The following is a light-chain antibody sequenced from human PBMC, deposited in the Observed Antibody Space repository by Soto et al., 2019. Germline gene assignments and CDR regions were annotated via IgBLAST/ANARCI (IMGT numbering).Light chain of an antibody. CDR2: DTS. CDR3: HKYNGGPGGT. J-gene: IGKJ1*01. V-gene: IGKV3-15*01. Sequence: EVVMTRSPATLSVSPGERATLSCRASRGIGSTLAWYQQKPGQTPRLLIYDTSTRATGVPARFSGIGSGRLFSLPISSLQSEDFAVDPSHKYNGGPGGTFGQGTKVDIK. CDR1: RGIGST.